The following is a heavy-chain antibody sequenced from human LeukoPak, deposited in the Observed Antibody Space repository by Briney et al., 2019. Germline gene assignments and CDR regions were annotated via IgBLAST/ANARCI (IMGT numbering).Heavy chain of an antibody. CDR1: GGSISSGSYY. V-gene: IGHV4-39*07. CDR3: ARAYSSSHLDY. CDR2: IYHSGST. D-gene: IGHD6-6*01. J-gene: IGHJ4*02. Sequence: SETLSLTCTVSGGSISSGSYYWTWIRQPAGKGLEWIGSIYHSGSTYYNPSLKSRVTISVDTSKNQFSLKLSSVTAADTAVYYCARAYSSSHLDYWGQGTLVTVSS.